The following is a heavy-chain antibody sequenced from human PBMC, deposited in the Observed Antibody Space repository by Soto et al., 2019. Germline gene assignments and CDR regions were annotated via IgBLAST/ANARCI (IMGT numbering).Heavy chain of an antibody. J-gene: IGHJ3*02. CDR1: GGSFSGYY. V-gene: IGHV4-34*01. Sequence: SETLSLTCAVYGGSFSGYYWSWIRQPPGKGLEWIGEINHSGSTNYNPSLKSRATKSVDTSKDHFSLKLSCVTAAAAAVYYCARVARHYDAFDIWGQGTMVTVSS. CDR3: ARVARHYDAFDI. CDR2: INHSGST.